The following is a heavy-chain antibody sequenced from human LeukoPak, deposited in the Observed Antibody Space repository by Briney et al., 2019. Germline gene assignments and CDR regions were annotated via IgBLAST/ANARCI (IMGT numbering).Heavy chain of an antibody. Sequence: GGSLRLSCAASGFTLSSYVMNWVRQAPGKGLEWVSYISSSGSTIYYADSVKGRFTISRDNAKNSLYLQMNSLRAEDTAVYYCARENYYGSGEDYWGQGTLVTVSS. CDR2: ISSSGSTI. CDR3: ARENYYGSGEDY. J-gene: IGHJ4*02. D-gene: IGHD3-10*01. V-gene: IGHV3-48*03. CDR1: GFTLSSYV.